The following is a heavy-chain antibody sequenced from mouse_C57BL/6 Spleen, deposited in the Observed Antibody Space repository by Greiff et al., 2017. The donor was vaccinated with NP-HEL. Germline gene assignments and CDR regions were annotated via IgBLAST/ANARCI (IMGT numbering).Heavy chain of an antibody. CDR2: IYPSDSET. V-gene: IGHV1-61*01. Sequence: SGAELVRPGSSVKLSCKASGYTFTSYWMDWVKQRPGQGLEWIGNIYPSDSETHYNQKFKDKATLTVDKSSSTAYMQLSSLTSEDSAVYYCARGDYDYDEGWFAYWGQGTLVTVSA. CDR3: ARGDYDYDEGWFAY. D-gene: IGHD2-4*01. CDR1: GYTFTSYW. J-gene: IGHJ3*01.